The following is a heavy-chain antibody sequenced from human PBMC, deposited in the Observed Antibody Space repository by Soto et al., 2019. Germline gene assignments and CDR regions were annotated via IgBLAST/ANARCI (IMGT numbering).Heavy chain of an antibody. Sequence: SVKVSCKASGGTFSSYAISWVRQAPGQGLEWMGGIIPIFGTANYAQKFQGRVTITADKSTSTAYMELSSLRSEDTAVYYCARGEYYDFWSAPGGWFDPWGQGTLVTVS. CDR3: ARGEYYDFWSAPGGWFDP. J-gene: IGHJ5*02. CDR1: GGTFSSYA. CDR2: IIPIFGTA. D-gene: IGHD3-3*01. V-gene: IGHV1-69*06.